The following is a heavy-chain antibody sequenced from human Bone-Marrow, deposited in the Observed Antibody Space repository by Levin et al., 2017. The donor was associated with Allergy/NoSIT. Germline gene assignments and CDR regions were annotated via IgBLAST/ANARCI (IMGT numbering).Heavy chain of an antibody. CDR2: IYYSGST. D-gene: IGHD3-10*01. V-gene: IGHV4-39*01. J-gene: IGHJ6*03. CDR3: GSFYFGSGYYYYMDV. Sequence: SKTLSLTCTVSGGSISSSSYYWGWIRQPPGKGLEWIGSIYYSGSTFYNPSLKSRVTISVDTSKNQFSLRLSSVTAADTAVYYCGSFYFGSGYYYYMDVWGKGTTVTVSS. CDR1: GGSISSSSYY.